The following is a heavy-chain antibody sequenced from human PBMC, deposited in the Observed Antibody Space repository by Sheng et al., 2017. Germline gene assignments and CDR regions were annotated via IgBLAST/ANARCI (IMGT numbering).Heavy chain of an antibody. CDR1: GGTFSSYA. V-gene: IGHV1-69*05. CDR3: ARVDYDFWSGYVMGAFDI. Sequence: QVQLVQSGAEVKKPGSSVKVSCKASGGTFSSYAISWVRQAPGQGLEWMGGIIPIFGTANYAQKFQGRVTITTDESTSTAYMELSSLRSEDTAVYYCARVDYDFWSGYVMGAFDIWGQGTMVTVSS. CDR2: IIPIFGTA. J-gene: IGHJ3*02. D-gene: IGHD3-3*01.